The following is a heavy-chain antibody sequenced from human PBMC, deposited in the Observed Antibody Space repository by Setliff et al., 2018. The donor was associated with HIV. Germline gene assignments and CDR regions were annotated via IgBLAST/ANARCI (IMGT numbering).Heavy chain of an antibody. CDR3: GRHGGRGLRRYYMDV. Sequence: PSETLSLTCTVSGGSISSSSYYWGWFRQPPGKGREWIVSIYYSGSTYYNPSLKSRVTISVDTSKNQFSLKLSTVTAADTAVYYCGRHGGRGLRRYYMDVWGKGTTVTVSS. J-gene: IGHJ6*03. V-gene: IGHV4-39*01. D-gene: IGHD3-16*01. CDR1: GGSISSSSYY. CDR2: IYYSGST.